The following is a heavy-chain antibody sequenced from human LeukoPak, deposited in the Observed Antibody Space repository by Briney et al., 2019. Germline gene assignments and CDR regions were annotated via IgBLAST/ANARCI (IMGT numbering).Heavy chain of an antibody. V-gene: IGHV3-48*03. CDR3: ARDADTAVPDAFDI. D-gene: IGHD5-18*01. CDR1: GFTFSSYE. Sequence: GGSLRLSCAASGFTFSSYEMNWVRQAPGKGPEWVSYISFSGSAIYYADSVKGRFTISRDNAKNSLYLQMNSLRAEDTAVYYCARDADTAVPDAFDIWGQGTMVTVSS. J-gene: IGHJ3*02. CDR2: ISFSGSAI.